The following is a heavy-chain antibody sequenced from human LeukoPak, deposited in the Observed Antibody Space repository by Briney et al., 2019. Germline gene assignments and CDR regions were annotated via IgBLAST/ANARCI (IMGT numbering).Heavy chain of an antibody. CDR2: INRDGSR. Sequence: PGGSLRLSCAASGFTFSTYWMHWVRQAPGKGLVWVSRINRDGSRSYADSLKGRFTISRHTSKNTLYLQMTGLRAEDTAVYYCARGYYYDSRGHNSDAFDIWGQGTMVTVSS. CDR3: ARGYYYDSRGHNSDAFDI. J-gene: IGHJ3*02. CDR1: GFTFSTYW. V-gene: IGHV3-74*01. D-gene: IGHD3-22*01.